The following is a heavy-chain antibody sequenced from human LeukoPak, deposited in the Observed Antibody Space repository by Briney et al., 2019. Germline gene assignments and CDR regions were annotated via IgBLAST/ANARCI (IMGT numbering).Heavy chain of an antibody. J-gene: IGHJ5*02. V-gene: IGHV7-4-1*02. CDR3: ARVAEGWSSSWYALNWFDP. D-gene: IGHD6-13*01. Sequence: ASVRVSCKTSGYVFNSFGITWLRQAPGQGLEWMGWINTNTGNPTYAQGFTGRFVFSLDTSVSTAYLQISSLKAEDTAVYYCARVAEGWSSSWYALNWFDPWGQGTLVTVSS. CDR2: INTNTGNP. CDR1: GYVFNSFG.